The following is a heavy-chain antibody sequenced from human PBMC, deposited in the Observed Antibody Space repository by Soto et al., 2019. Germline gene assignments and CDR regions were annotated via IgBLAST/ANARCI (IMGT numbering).Heavy chain of an antibody. V-gene: IGHV5-10-1*01. CDR2: IDPSDSYT. CDR3: ARTPYYDFWSGYSTNWFDP. J-gene: IGHJ5*02. CDR1: GYSFTSYW. D-gene: IGHD3-3*01. Sequence: PGESLKSSCKGSGYSFTSYWISWVRQMPGKGLEWMGRIDPSDSYTNYSPSFQGHVTISADKSISTAYLQWSSLKASDTAMYYCARTPYYDFWSGYSTNWFDPWGQGTLVTVSS.